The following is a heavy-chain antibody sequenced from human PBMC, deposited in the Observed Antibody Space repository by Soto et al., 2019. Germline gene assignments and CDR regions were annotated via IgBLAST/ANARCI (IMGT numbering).Heavy chain of an antibody. CDR3: ARSRFQSSGYYYY. D-gene: IGHD3-22*01. Sequence: QVQLVESGGGVVQPGRSLRLSCAASGFTFSSYAMHWVRQAPGKGLEWVAVISYDGSNKYYADSVKGRFTISRDTSKNTLYLQMNSLRAEDTAVYYCARSRFQSSGYYYYWGQGTLVTVSS. J-gene: IGHJ4*02. CDR1: GFTFSSYA. V-gene: IGHV3-30-3*01. CDR2: ISYDGSNK.